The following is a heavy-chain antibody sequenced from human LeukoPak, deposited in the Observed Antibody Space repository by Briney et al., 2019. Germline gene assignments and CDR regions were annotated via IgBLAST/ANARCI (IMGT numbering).Heavy chain of an antibody. J-gene: IGHJ4*02. CDR2: IYYTGST. CDR3: ARQTGSGLFILP. Sequence: SETLSLTCTISGGSISSSRYYWGWIRQPPGKGLEWIGSIYYTGSTNYNPSLKSRVTISVDTSKNQFSLKLSSVTAADTAVYYCARQTGSGLFILPGGQGTLVTVAS. CDR1: GGSISSSRYY. D-gene: IGHD3/OR15-3a*01. V-gene: IGHV4-39*01.